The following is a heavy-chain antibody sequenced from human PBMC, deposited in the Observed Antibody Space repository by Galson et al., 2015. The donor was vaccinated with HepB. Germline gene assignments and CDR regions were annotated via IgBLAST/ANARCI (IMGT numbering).Heavy chain of an antibody. D-gene: IGHD1-26*01. Sequence: QSGAEVKKPGESLRISCKGSGYSFTSYWISWVRQMPGKGLEWMGRIDPSDSYTNYSPSFQGHVTISADKSISTAYLQWSSLKASDTAMYYCARHFLATKNYYYYGMDVWGQGTTVTVSS. CDR3: ARHFLATKNYYYYGMDV. CDR1: GYSFTSYW. CDR2: IDPSDSYT. V-gene: IGHV5-10-1*01. J-gene: IGHJ6*02.